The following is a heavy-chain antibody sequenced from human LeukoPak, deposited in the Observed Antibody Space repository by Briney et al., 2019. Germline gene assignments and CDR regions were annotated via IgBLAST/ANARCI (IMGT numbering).Heavy chain of an antibody. D-gene: IGHD1-26*01. CDR1: GGSISSSSYY. Sequence: SETLSLTCTVSGGSISSSSYYWSWIRQPPGKGLEWIGYIYYSGSTNYNPSLKSRVTISVDTSKNQFSLKLSSVTAADTAVYYCAGAGYSGSYSDAFDIWGQGTMVTVSS. CDR3: AGAGYSGSYSDAFDI. CDR2: IYYSGST. V-gene: IGHV4-61*01. J-gene: IGHJ3*02.